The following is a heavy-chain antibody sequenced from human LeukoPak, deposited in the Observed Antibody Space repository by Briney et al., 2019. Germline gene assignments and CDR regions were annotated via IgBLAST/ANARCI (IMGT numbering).Heavy chain of an antibody. CDR1: GGSISSYY. J-gene: IGHJ4*02. Sequence: SETLSLTCTVSGGSISSYYWSWIRQPPGKGLEWIGCIYYSGSTNYNPSLKSRVTISVDTSKNQFSLKLSSVTAADTAVYYCASHTYYDFWSGYSPLDYWGQGTLVTVSS. D-gene: IGHD3-3*01. V-gene: IGHV4-59*08. CDR2: IYYSGST. CDR3: ASHTYYDFWSGYSPLDY.